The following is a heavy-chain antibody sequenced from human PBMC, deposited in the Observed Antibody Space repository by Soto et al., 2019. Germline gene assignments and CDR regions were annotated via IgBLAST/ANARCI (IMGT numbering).Heavy chain of an antibody. CDR1: GYSFTSYW. Sequence: GESLKISCKGSGYSFTSYWIGWVRQMPGKGLEWMGIIYPGDSDTRYSPSFQGQVTISADKSISTAYLQWSSLKASGTAMYYCARIPYYDFWSGNHYYYYYGMDVWGQGTTVTVSS. CDR3: ARIPYYDFWSGNHYYYYYGMDV. V-gene: IGHV5-51*01. J-gene: IGHJ6*02. CDR2: IYPGDSDT. D-gene: IGHD3-3*01.